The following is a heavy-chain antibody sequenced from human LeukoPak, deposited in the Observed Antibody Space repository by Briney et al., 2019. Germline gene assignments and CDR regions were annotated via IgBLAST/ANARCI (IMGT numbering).Heavy chain of an antibody. CDR1: GASVSSHF. CDR2: IYNSGIT. D-gene: IGHD4/OR15-4a*01. V-gene: IGHV4-59*02. CDR3: ARDHLPAGAPGYYMDV. J-gene: IGHJ6*03. Sequence: SETLSLTCTVSGASVSSHFWSWIRQPPGKGLEWIGYIYNSGITNYNPSLKSRVTMSVDTSKNQFSLMLRSVTAADTAVYYCARDHLPAGAPGYYMDVWGKGTTVTVSS.